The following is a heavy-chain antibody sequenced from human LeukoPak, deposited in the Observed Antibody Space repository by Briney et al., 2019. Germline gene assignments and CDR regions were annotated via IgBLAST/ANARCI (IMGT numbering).Heavy chain of an antibody. Sequence: GGSLRLSCAASGFTFRTYAMHWVRQAPGKGLEHVSSISSGGVNTYYADSVRGRFTISRDNSKNTQYLHMGSLRAEDMAVYYCAREEAPVGGSSSDYWGQGTLVTVSS. V-gene: IGHV3-64*02. J-gene: IGHJ4*02. CDR1: GFTFRTYA. D-gene: IGHD1-26*01. CDR3: AREEAPVGGSSSDY. CDR2: ISSGGVNT.